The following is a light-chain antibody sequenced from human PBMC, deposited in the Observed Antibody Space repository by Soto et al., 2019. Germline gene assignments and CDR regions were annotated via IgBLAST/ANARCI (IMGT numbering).Light chain of an antibody. V-gene: IGLV1-40*01. CDR1: GSNIGAGYD. CDR2: GTT. J-gene: IGLJ2*01. CDR3: QSYDTRLTAWI. Sequence: QSVLTQPPSVSGDPGQRVTITCSGSGSNIGAGYDVHWYQHVPGMPPRLLIFGTTNRPSIVPDRFSGSKSGTSASLAITGIQAEDEADYYCQSYDTRLTAWIFGGGTKVTVL.